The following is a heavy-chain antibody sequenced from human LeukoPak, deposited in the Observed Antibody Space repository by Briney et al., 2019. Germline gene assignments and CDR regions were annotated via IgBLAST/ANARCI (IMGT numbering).Heavy chain of an antibody. CDR2: IILIFGTA. V-gene: IGHV1-69*13. D-gene: IGHD3-10*01. CDR1: GGTFSSYA. Sequence: SVKVSCKASGGTFSSYAISWVRQAPGQGLEWMGGIILIFGTANYAQKFQGRVTIAADESTSTAYMELSSLRSEDTAVYYCAREYLSGGWFGEFTLDYWGQGTLVTVSS. J-gene: IGHJ4*02. CDR3: AREYLSGGWFGEFTLDY.